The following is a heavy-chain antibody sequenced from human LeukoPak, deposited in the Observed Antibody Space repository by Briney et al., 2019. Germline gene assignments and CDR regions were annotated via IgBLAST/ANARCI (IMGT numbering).Heavy chain of an antibody. CDR1: GFTFSSYG. Sequence: GGSLRLSCAASGFTFSSYGMHWVRQAPGKGLEWVAVIWYDGSNKYYADSVKGRFTISRDNSKNTLYLQVNSLRAEDTAVYYCARDYDILTGYYTTWLDYFDYWGQGTLVTVSS. CDR2: IWYDGSNK. CDR3: ARDYDILTGYYTTWLDYFDY. V-gene: IGHV3-33*01. D-gene: IGHD3-9*01. J-gene: IGHJ4*02.